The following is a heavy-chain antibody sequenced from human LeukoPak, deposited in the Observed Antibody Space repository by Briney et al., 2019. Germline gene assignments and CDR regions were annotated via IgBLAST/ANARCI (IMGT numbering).Heavy chain of an antibody. J-gene: IGHJ1*01. CDR2: IYYSGST. V-gene: IGHV4-39*01. CDR1: GGSISSSSYY. D-gene: IGHD6-13*01. CDR3: ASSSWPQSSVQH. Sequence: SETLSLTCTVSGGSISSSSYYWGWIRQPPGKGLEWIGSIYYSGSTYYNPSLKSRVTISVDTSKNQFSLKLSSVTAADTAVYYCASSSWPQSSVQHWGQGTLVTVSS.